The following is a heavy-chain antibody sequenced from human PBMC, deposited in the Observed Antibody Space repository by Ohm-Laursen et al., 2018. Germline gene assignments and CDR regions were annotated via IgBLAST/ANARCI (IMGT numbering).Heavy chain of an antibody. CDR1: GFTFSSYA. D-gene: IGHD3-22*01. J-gene: IGHJ4*02. V-gene: IGHV3-30*18. Sequence: SLRLSCAASGFTFSSYAMIWVRQAPGKGLEWVAVISYDGSNKYYADSVKGRFTISRDNSKNTLYLQMNSLRAEDTAVYYCAKDHYDSSGYPDYWGQGTLVTVSS. CDR3: AKDHYDSSGYPDY. CDR2: ISYDGSNK.